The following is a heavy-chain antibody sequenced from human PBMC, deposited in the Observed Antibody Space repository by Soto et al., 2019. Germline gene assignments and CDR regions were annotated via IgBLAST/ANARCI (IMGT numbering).Heavy chain of an antibody. D-gene: IGHD6-19*01. CDR1: GFTFSSYA. Sequence: GGSLRLSCAASGFTFSSYAMSWVRQAPGKGLEWVSAISGSGGSTYYADSVKGRFTISRDNSKNTLYLQMNSLRAEDTAVYYCAKRVAVAGGAYGMDVWGQGTTVTISS. J-gene: IGHJ6*02. CDR3: AKRVAVAGGAYGMDV. V-gene: IGHV3-23*01. CDR2: ISGSGGST.